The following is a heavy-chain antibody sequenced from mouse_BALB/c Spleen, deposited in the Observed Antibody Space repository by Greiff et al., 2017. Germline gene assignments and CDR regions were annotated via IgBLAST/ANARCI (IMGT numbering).Heavy chain of an antibody. CDR3: ARRWSGAMDY. V-gene: IGHV2-9*02. J-gene: IGHJ4*01. Sequence: VHLVESGPGLVAPSQSLSITCTVSGFSLTSYGVHWVRQPPGKGLEWLGVIWAGGSTNYNSALMSRLSISKDNSKSQVFLKMNSLQTDDTAMYYCARRWSGAMDYWGQGTSVTVSS. CDR1: GFSLTSYG. CDR2: IWAGGST. D-gene: IGHD1-1*02.